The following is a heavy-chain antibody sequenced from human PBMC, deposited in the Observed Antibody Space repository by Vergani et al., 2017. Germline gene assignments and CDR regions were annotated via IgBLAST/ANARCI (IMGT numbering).Heavy chain of an antibody. CDR2: IIPIFGTA. Sequence: QVQLVQSGAEVKKPGSSVKVSCKASGGTFSSYAISWVRQAPGQGLEWMGGIIPIFGTANYAQKFQGRVTITADESTCTAYMELSSLRSDDTAMYYCTSFPTETSEYYDSTGYYHRFFEKWGQGTLVTVSS. J-gene: IGHJ4*02. CDR1: GGTFSSYA. V-gene: IGHV1-69*01. D-gene: IGHD3-16*01. CDR3: TSFPTETSEYYDSTGYYHRFFEK.